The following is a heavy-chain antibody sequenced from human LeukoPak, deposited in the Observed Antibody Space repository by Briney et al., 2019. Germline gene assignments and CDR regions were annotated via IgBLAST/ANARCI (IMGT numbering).Heavy chain of an antibody. CDR1: GFTVSSNY. CDR2: IYSGGST. Sequence: PGGSLRLSCAASGFTVSSNYMSWVRQAPGKGLEWVSVIYSGGSTYYADSVKGRFTISRDNSKNTLYLQMNSLRAEDTAVYYCARDDSWVWFGELTTWGQGTLVTVSS. D-gene: IGHD3-10*01. J-gene: IGHJ4*02. V-gene: IGHV3-53*01. CDR3: ARDDSWVWFGELTT.